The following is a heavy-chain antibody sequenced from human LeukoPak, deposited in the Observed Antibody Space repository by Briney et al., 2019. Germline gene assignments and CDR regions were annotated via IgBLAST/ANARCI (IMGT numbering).Heavy chain of an antibody. CDR2: INTKSGRT. CDR3: ARADFIDAGPYLIGP. CDR1: GYSFTDYY. D-gene: IGHD3-3*01. V-gene: IGHV1-2*02. Sequence: ASVKVSCKTSGYSFTDYYIHWVRQAPGQGLEWMGWINTKSGRTSSARKLQGRVTMTRDPSITTVYMDMAWLTSDDTAIYFCARADFIDAGPYLIGPWGQGTLVTVSS. J-gene: IGHJ5*02.